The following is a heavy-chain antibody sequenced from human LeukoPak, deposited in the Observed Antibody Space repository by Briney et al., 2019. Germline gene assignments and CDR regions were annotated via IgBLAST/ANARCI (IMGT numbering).Heavy chain of an antibody. CDR3: ARHRFLKRWLQLSPTDAFDI. V-gene: IGHV4-34*01. CDR1: GGSFSGYY. CDR2: INHSGST. Sequence: SETLSLTCAVYGGSFSGYYWSWIRQPPGKGLEWIGEINHSGSTNYNPSLKSRVTISVDTSKNQFSLKLSSVTAADTAVYYCARHRFLKRWLQLSPTDAFDIWGQGTMVTVSS. J-gene: IGHJ3*02. D-gene: IGHD5-24*01.